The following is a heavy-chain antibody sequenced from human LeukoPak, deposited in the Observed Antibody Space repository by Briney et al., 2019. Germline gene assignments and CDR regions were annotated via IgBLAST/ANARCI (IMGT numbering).Heavy chain of an antibody. CDR2: IYYSGST. CDR3: AMTGYYGDAFDI. D-gene: IGHD3-9*01. J-gene: IGHJ3*02. V-gene: IGHV4-39*01. Sequence: SETLSLTCTVSGGSISSSSYYWGGIRQPPSKGLEWIGSIYYSGSTYYNPSLKSRVTISVDTSKNQFSLKLSSVTAADTAVYYCAMTGYYGDAFDIWGQETMVTVSS. CDR1: GGSISSSSYY.